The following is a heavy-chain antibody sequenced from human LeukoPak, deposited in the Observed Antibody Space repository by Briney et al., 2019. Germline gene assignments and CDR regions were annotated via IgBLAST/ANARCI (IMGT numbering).Heavy chain of an antibody. Sequence: PGRSLRLSCAASGFTFSSYAMHWVRQAPGKGLEWVAVISYDGSNKYYADSVKGRFTISRDNSKNTLYLQMNSLRAEDTAVYYCARGLQRGYSYYFDYWGQGTLVTVSS. J-gene: IGHJ4*02. CDR2: ISYDGSNK. D-gene: IGHD5-18*01. CDR1: GFTFSSYA. CDR3: ARGLQRGYSYYFDY. V-gene: IGHV3-30-3*01.